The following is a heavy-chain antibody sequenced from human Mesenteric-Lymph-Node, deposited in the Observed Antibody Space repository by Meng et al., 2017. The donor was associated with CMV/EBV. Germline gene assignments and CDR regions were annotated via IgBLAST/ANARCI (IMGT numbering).Heavy chain of an antibody. CDR2: ISTYNGNT. J-gene: IGHJ5*02. D-gene: IGHD6-13*01. V-gene: IGHV1-18*01. Sequence: SGDTFTSFGITWVRQAPGQGLEWMGYISTYNGNTDYAQKSQGRVNMTTDTSTSTAYMELKSLTSDDTAVYYCATEDMSAAGRNWSDPWGQGTLVTVSS. CDR3: ATEDMSAAGRNWSDP. CDR1: GDTFTSFG.